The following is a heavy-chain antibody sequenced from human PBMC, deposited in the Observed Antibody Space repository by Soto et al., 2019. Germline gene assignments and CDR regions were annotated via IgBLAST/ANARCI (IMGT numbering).Heavy chain of an antibody. CDR1: GFTFSSYA. CDR3: AKEGGYYYYYYGMDV. Sequence: GGSLRLSCAASGFTFSSYAMSWVRQAPGKGLEWVSVISGSGGSTYYADSVKGRFTISRDNSKNTLYLQMNSLRAEDTAVYYCAKEGGYYYYYYGMDVWGQGTTVTVSS. CDR2: ISGSGGST. J-gene: IGHJ6*02. D-gene: IGHD3-16*01. V-gene: IGHV3-23*01.